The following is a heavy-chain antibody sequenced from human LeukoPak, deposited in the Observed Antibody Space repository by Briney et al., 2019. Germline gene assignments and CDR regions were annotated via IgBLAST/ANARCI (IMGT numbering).Heavy chain of an antibody. J-gene: IGHJ4*02. V-gene: IGHV3-30*02. CDR1: GFTFSSYG. CDR3: AKDRGYDY. CDR2: IRHDGSNK. D-gene: IGHD1-1*01. Sequence: GGSLRLSCAASGFTFSSYGMHWVRQAPGKGLEWVAFIRHDGSNKYYADSVKGRFTISRDNSKNTLYLQMNSLRAEDTAVYYCAKDRGYDYWGQGTLVTVSS.